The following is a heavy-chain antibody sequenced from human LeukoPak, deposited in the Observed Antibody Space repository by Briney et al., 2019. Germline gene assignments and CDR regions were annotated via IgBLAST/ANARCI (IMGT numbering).Heavy chain of an antibody. V-gene: IGHV3-21*01. Sequence: GGSLRPSCAASGFTFSSYSMNWVRQAPGKGLEWVSSISSSSSYIYYADSVKGRFTISRDNAKNSLYLQMNSLRAEDTAVYYCARVWVPGTAAALDYWGQGTLVTVSS. D-gene: IGHD6-13*01. CDR2: ISSSSSYI. J-gene: IGHJ4*02. CDR1: GFTFSSYS. CDR3: ARVWVPGTAAALDY.